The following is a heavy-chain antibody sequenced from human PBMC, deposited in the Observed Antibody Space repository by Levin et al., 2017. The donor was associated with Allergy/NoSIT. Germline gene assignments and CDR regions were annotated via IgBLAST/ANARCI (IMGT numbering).Heavy chain of an antibody. CDR3: ASQPQEAAAIMGYGMDV. Sequence: GASVKVSCKASGGTFSSYAISWVRQAPGQGLEWMGGIIPIFGTANYAQKFQGRVTITADESTSTAYMELSSLRSEDTAVYYCASQPQEAAAIMGYGMDVWGQGTTVTVSS. CDR2: IIPIFGTA. V-gene: IGHV1-69*13. CDR1: GGTFSSYA. D-gene: IGHD2-2*02. J-gene: IGHJ6*02.